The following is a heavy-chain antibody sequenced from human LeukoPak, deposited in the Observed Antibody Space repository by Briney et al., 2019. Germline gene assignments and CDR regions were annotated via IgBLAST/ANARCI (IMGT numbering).Heavy chain of an antibody. D-gene: IGHD1-26*01. CDR1: GFTFSSYA. J-gene: IGHJ4*02. V-gene: IGHV3-30-3*01. CDR2: ISYDGSNK. CDR3: ARDQWPSGSYYLFDY. Sequence: GGSLRLSCAASGFTFSSYAMHWVRQAPGKGLEWVAVISYDGSNKYYADSVKGRFTFSRDNSKNSLYLQMNSLRAEDTAVYYCARDQWPSGSYYLFDYWGQGTLVTVSS.